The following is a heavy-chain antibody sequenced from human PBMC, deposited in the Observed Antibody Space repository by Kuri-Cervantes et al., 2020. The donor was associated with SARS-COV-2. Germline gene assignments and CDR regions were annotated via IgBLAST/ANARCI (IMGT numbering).Heavy chain of an antibody. D-gene: IGHD1-1*01. CDR3: ARSWGNWRYMDV. CDR1: GYTFTGYL. Sequence: ASVKVSCKASGYTFTGYLMHWVRQAPGQGLEWMGIINPSGGSTSYAQKFQGRVTMTRDTSTSTVYMELSSLRSEDTAVYYCARSWGNWRYMDVWGKGTTVTVSS. CDR2: INPSGGST. V-gene: IGHV1-46*01. J-gene: IGHJ6*03.